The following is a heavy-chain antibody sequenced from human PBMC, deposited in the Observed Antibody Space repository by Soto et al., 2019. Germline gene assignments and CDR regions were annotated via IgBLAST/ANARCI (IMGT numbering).Heavy chain of an antibody. V-gene: IGHV1-69*08. Sequence: QVQLVQSGAEVRKPGSSVKVSCKASGDTFDSYTLSWVRQAPGQGLEWMGRIIPILGITNYALRFQGRVNLTADMSTSTAYMELSGLRSGDTALYFCARDSYYYVSSKGGGYWGQGTLVTVSS. CDR3: ARDSYYYVSSKGGGY. CDR1: GDTFDSYT. D-gene: IGHD3-10*01. J-gene: IGHJ4*02. CDR2: IIPILGIT.